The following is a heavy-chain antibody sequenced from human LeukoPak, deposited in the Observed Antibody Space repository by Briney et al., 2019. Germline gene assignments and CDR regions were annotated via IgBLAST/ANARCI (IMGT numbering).Heavy chain of an antibody. Sequence: GGSLRLSCAASGFTFSRYGMHWVRQAPGKGLEWVAVISYDGSSKYYADSVKGRFTISRDNSKNTLYLQMNSLRAEDTSVYYCASRAIAVANARGQGTLVTVSS. CDR1: GFTFSRYG. V-gene: IGHV3-30*03. CDR2: ISYDGSSK. D-gene: IGHD6-19*01. CDR3: ASRAIAVANA. J-gene: IGHJ4*02.